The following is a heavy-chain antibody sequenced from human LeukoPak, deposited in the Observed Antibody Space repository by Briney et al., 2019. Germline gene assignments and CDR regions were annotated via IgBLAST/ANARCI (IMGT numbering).Heavy chain of an antibody. CDR2: IKSKTDGGTT. CDR3: TTERRDGYNYGFDY. D-gene: IGHD5-24*01. V-gene: IGHV3-15*01. Sequence: GGSLRLSCAASGFTFSNAWMSWVRQAPGKGLEWVGRIKSKTDGGTTDYAAPVKGRFTISRDDSKNTLYLHMNSLKTEDTAVYYCTTERRDGYNYGFDYWGQGTLVTVSS. J-gene: IGHJ4*02. CDR1: GFTFSNAW.